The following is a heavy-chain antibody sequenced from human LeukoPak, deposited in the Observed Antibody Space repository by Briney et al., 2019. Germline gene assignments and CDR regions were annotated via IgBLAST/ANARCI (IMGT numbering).Heavy chain of an antibody. CDR3: AKDYDTKWSLEY. D-gene: IGHD3-9*01. J-gene: IGHJ4*02. CDR1: GFTFSSYG. Sequence: GGSLRLSCAASGFTFSSYGMHWVRQAPGKGLEWVAVISYDGSNKYYADSVKGRFTISRDSSKNTLYLQMNSLRAEDTAVYYCAKDYDTKWSLEYWGQGKLVTVSS. V-gene: IGHV3-30*18. CDR2: ISYDGSNK.